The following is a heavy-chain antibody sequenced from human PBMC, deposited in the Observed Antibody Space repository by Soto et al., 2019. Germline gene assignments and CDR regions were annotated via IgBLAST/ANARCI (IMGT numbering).Heavy chain of an antibody. Sequence: SETLSLTCTVSGGSVSSGSHYWSWIRQPPGKGLEWIGYVYYNGTTNYNPSLKSRVTISVDTSRNQFSLKLSSVTAADTAVYYCARDYRGYTTGYAFDIWGQGTMVTVSS. CDR2: VYYNGTT. CDR3: ARDYRGYTTGYAFDI. CDR1: GGSVSSGSHY. J-gene: IGHJ3*02. V-gene: IGHV4-61*01. D-gene: IGHD5-18*01.